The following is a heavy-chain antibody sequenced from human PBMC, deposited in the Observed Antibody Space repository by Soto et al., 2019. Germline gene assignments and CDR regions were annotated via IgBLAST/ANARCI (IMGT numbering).Heavy chain of an antibody. D-gene: IGHD2-15*01. J-gene: IGHJ6*02. CDR2: INSDGSST. Sequence: GGSLRLSCAASGFTFSSYWMHWVRQAPGKGLVWVSRINSDGSSTSYADSVKGRFTISRDNAKNTLYLQMNSLRAEDTAVYYCARALQGYCSGGTCYSVLTYYYYGMDAWGQGTTVTVSS. CDR1: GFTFSSYW. CDR3: ARALQGYCSGGTCYSVLTYYYYGMDA. V-gene: IGHV3-74*01.